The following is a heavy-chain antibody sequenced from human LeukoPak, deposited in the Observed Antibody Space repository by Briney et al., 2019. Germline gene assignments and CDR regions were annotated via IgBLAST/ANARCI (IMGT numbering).Heavy chain of an antibody. CDR3: ANNSSDFDSFDI. Sequence: GGSLRHSCAASGFTFRSYAMSWVRQAPGKGLEWVSAISGSGGSTYNTDSVKGRFTISRDNSKNTLYLQMNSLRAEDTAVYYCANNSSDFDSFDIWGQGTMVTVSS. CDR1: GFTFRSYA. V-gene: IGHV3-23*01. CDR2: ISGSGGST. J-gene: IGHJ3*02. D-gene: IGHD6-19*01.